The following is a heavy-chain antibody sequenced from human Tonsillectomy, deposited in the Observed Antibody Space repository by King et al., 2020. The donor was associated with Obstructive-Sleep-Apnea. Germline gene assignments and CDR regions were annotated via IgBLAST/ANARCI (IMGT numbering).Heavy chain of an antibody. CDR1: ADSIRSYY. V-gene: IGHV4-59*01. D-gene: IGHD5-18*01. Sequence: QLQESGPGLVKPSEPLSLTCTVSADSIRSYYWSWVRQPPGKGLEWIGYIYYSGSTNYNPSLKSRVTISVDTSKNQFSLKLSSVTAADTAVYYCARGKIHLWFDYWGQGTLVTVSS. CDR2: IYYSGST. J-gene: IGHJ4*02. CDR3: ARGKIHLWFDY.